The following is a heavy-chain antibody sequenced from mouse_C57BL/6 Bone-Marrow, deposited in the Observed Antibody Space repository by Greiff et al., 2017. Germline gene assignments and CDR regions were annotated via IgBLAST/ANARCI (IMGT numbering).Heavy chain of an antibody. CDR2: IYPGSGST. Sequence: VKLQQPGAEIVKPGASVKMSCKASGYTFTSYWITWVKQRPGQGLEWIGDIYPGSGSTNYNEKFKSKATLTVDTSSSTAYMQLSSLTSEDSAVYYCAREGDGYYVYFDYWGQGTTLTVSS. V-gene: IGHV1-55*01. D-gene: IGHD2-3*01. CDR1: GYTFTSYW. CDR3: AREGDGYYVYFDY. J-gene: IGHJ2*01.